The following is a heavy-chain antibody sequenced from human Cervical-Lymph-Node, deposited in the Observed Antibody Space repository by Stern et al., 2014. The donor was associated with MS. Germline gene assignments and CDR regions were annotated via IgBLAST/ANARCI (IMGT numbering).Heavy chain of an antibody. CDR1: GGNFINSA. D-gene: IGHD6-19*01. Sequence: QMQLVQSGAEMKRPGSSVKVSCKASGGNFINSAFSWVRQAPGQGLEWIGGIITVFSTSKYSQGFQGRVTITADKATATVYLDLNSLTSNDTAVYYCARDAPEQTALAGPGGRYWGQGTLVTVSS. J-gene: IGHJ4*02. CDR2: IITVFSTS. V-gene: IGHV1-69*06. CDR3: ARDAPEQTALAGPGGRY.